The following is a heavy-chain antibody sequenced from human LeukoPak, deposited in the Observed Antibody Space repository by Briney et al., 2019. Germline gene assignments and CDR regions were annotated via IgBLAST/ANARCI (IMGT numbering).Heavy chain of an antibody. V-gene: IGHV1-2*02. CDR1: GYTFTGYY. D-gene: IGHD2-15*01. CDR3: ARGGWEGVAAAGD. CDR2: INPNSGGT. Sequence: GASVNVSFKASGYTFTGYYMHWVRQAPGQGLEWMGWINPNSGGTNYAQKFQGRVTMTRDTSISTACMELSRLRSDDTAVYYCARGGWEGVAAAGDWGQGTLVTVSS. J-gene: IGHJ4*02.